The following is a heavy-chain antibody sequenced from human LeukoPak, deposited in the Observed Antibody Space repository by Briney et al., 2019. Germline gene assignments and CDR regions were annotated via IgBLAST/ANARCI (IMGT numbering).Heavy chain of an antibody. Sequence: GGSLRLSCAASAFTFSSYAMSWVRQAPGKGLEWVSAISGSGGSTYYADSVKGRFTISRDNSKNTLYLQMNSLRAEDTAVYYCAKASGSGPFYYYYMDVWGKGTTVTVSS. CDR2: ISGSGGST. D-gene: IGHD6-19*01. J-gene: IGHJ6*03. V-gene: IGHV3-23*01. CDR3: AKASGSGPFYYYYMDV. CDR1: AFTFSSYA.